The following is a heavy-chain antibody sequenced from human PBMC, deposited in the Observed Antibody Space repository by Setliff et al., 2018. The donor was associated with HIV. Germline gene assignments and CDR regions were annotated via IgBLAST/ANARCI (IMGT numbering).Heavy chain of an antibody. CDR3: ARDCRVGWVFTYGMDV. J-gene: IGHJ6*02. CDR2: ISFDGSSK. Sequence: GGSLRLSCRGFRTTFSGYGLNWVRQAPGKGLEWVAVISFDGSSKYYTDSVKGRFTVSRDNSRDTLYLQMNSLRPEDTAVYYCARDCRVGWVFTYGMDVWGQGTLVTVSS. V-gene: IGHV3-30*03. D-gene: IGHD6-13*01. CDR1: RTTFSGYG.